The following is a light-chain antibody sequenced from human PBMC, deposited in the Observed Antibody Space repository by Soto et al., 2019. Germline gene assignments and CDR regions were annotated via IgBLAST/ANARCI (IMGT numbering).Light chain of an antibody. CDR1: SSDVGGYNY. Sequence: QSVLTQPASVSGSPGQLITISCTGTSSDVGGYNYVSWYQQHPGKAPKLMIYDVSNRPSGVSNRFSGSKSGNTASLTISGLQAEDEADYYCSSYTSSRVFGGGTQLTVL. CDR3: SSYTSSRV. CDR2: DVS. V-gene: IGLV2-14*01. J-gene: IGLJ3*02.